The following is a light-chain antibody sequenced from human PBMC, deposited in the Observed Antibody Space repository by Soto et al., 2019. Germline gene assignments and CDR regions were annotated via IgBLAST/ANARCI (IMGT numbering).Light chain of an antibody. CDR2: SNN. CDR3: AAWDDSLNGNYV. Sequence: SVLTQPPSASGTPRQRGTISCSGSSSNIGSNTVNWYQQLPGTAPKLLIYSNNQRPSGVPDRFSGSKSGTSASLAISGLQSEDEADYYCAAWDDSLNGNYVFGTGTKVTVL. J-gene: IGLJ1*01. CDR1: SSNIGSNT. V-gene: IGLV1-44*01.